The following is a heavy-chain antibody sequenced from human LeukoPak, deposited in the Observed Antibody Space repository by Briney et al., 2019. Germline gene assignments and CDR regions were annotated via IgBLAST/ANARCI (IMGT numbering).Heavy chain of an antibody. CDR1: GFSFTNYW. CDR2: IYPADSDA. J-gene: IGHJ4*02. D-gene: IGHD3-9*01. V-gene: IGHV5-51*01. CDR3: ARRSVTAGYTYFDY. Sequence: GESLKISCKVSGFSFTNYWIGWVRQMPGKGLEWMGVIYPADSDARYSPSFQGQVTISADESIYTAYLQWNSLKASDTATYYCARRSVTAGYTYFDYWGQGTLVTVSS.